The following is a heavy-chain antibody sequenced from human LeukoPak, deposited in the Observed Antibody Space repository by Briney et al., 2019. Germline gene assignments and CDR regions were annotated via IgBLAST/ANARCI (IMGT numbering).Heavy chain of an antibody. V-gene: IGHV3-48*03. J-gene: IGHJ4*02. CDR3: ARDFHVRNYDIGGYSY. Sequence: GGSLRLSCAASGFMFSSYQMNWVRQAPEKGLEWVSYISSSSRTIYYADSAKGRFTISRDNAKNSLYLQMNSLRAEDTAVYYCARDFHVRNYDIGGYSYWGQGTLVTVSS. D-gene: IGHD3-22*01. CDR1: GFMFSSYQ. CDR2: ISSSSRTI.